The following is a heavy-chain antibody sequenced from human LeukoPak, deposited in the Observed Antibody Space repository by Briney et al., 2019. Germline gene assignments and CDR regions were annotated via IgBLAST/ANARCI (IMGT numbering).Heavy chain of an antibody. J-gene: IGHJ4*02. CDR3: GRDGYNPVYFES. D-gene: IGHD1-14*01. CDR1: RFTFTSYT. CDR2: TSYDVSNK. V-gene: IGHV3-30*04. Sequence: PLGALRLSCAPSRFTFTSYTIHWVPAAPHEGRERVALTSYDVSNKYYTDSLRSRFTISTDTTKNTLYMHISRVRAPDTAVCYCGRDGYNPVYFESWGQGNLVTVPS.